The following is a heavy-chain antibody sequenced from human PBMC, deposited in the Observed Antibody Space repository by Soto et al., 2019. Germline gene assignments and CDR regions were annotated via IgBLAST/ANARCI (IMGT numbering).Heavy chain of an antibody. CDR1: GGSFSGYY. V-gene: IGHV4-34*01. CDR3: ARGRVRFSFDY. CDR2: INHSGST. D-gene: IGHD4-17*01. Sequence: SETLSLTCAVYGGSFSGYYWSWIRQPPGKGLEWIGEINHSGSTNYNPSLKSRVTISVDTSKNQLSLKLSSVTAADTAVYYCARGRVRFSFDYWGQGTLVTVSS. J-gene: IGHJ4*02.